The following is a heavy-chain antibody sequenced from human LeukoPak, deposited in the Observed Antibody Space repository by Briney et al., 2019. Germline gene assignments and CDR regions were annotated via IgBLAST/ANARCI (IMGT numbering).Heavy chain of an antibody. CDR3: ARSYSSGWYTVFDP. CDR2: IYYSGST. V-gene: IGHV4-59*01. CDR1: GGSISSYY. J-gene: IGHJ5*02. D-gene: IGHD6-19*01. Sequence: SETLSLXCTVSGGSISSYYWSRIRQPPGKGLEWIGYIYYSGSTNYNPSLKSRVTISVDTSKNQFSLKLSSVTAADTAVYYCARSYSSGWYTVFDPWGQGTLVTVSS.